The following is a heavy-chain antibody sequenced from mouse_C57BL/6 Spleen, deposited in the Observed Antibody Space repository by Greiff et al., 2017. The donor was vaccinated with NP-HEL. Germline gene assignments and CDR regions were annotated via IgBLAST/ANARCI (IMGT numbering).Heavy chain of an antibody. J-gene: IGHJ3*01. Sequence: QVQLQQPGAELVMPGASVKLSCKASGYTFTSYWMHWVKQRPGHGLEWIGEIDPSDSYTNYNQKFKGKSTLTVDKSSSTAYMQLSSLTSEDSAVFYCAAQAWFAYWGQGTLVTVSA. CDR1: GYTFTSYW. CDR3: AAQAWFAY. V-gene: IGHV1-69*01. D-gene: IGHD3-2*02. CDR2: IDPSDSYT.